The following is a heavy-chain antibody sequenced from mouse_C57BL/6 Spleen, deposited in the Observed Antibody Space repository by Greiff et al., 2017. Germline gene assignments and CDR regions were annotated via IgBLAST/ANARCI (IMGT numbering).Heavy chain of an antibody. J-gene: IGHJ3*01. D-gene: IGHD2-5*01. Sequence: EVKLMESGPGLVKPSQSLSLTCSVTGYSITSGYYWNWIRQFPGNKLEWMGYISYDGSNNYNPSLKNRISITRDTSKNQFFLKLNSVTTEDTATYYCATLYYSNYGGYSWFAYWGQGTLVTVSA. V-gene: IGHV3-6*01. CDR1: GYSITSGYY. CDR3: ATLYYSNYGGYSWFAY. CDR2: ISYDGSN.